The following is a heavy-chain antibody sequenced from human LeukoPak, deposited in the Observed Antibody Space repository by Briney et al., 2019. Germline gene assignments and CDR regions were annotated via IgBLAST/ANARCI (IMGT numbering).Heavy chain of an antibody. CDR1: GGSISSYY. CDR2: IYYSGST. J-gene: IGHJ3*02. V-gene: IGHV4-59*01. D-gene: IGHD3-22*01. CDR3: ARVTYEAGSLKLDI. Sequence: PSETLSLTCTVSGGSISSYYWSWIRQPPGKGLEWIGYIYYSGSTNYNPSLKSRVTISVDTSKNQFSLKLSSVTAADTAVHYCARVTYEAGSLKLDIWGQGTMVTVSS.